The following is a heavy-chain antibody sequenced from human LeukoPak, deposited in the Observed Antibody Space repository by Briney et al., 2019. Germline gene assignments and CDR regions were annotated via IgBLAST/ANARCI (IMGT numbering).Heavy chain of an antibody. V-gene: IGHV3-11*01. D-gene: IGHD3-10*01. J-gene: IGHJ5*02. Sequence: TSGGSLRLSCAASGFTFSDYYMSWIRQAPGKGLEWVSYIISSGSTIYYADSVKGRFTISRDNAKNSLYLQMNSLRAEDTAVYYCARTLWFGAENWFDPWGQGTLVTVSS. CDR1: GFTFSDYY. CDR3: ARTLWFGAENWFDP. CDR2: IISSGSTI.